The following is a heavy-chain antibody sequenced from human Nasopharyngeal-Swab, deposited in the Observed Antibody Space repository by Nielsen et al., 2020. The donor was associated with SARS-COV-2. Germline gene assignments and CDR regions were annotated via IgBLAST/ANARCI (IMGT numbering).Heavy chain of an antibody. CDR3: AKARRTDTYGFECFDH. Sequence: GGSLRLSCAASGFNFEDYTMHWVRQPPGKGLEWVSLINWDGDITYYGDSVEGRFTVSRDNARNSLYLQMDSLRAEDTALYFCAKARRTDTYGFECFDHWGQGTLVTVSS. CDR1: GFNFEDYT. D-gene: IGHD5-18*01. J-gene: IGHJ4*02. V-gene: IGHV3-43*01. CDR2: INWDGDIT.